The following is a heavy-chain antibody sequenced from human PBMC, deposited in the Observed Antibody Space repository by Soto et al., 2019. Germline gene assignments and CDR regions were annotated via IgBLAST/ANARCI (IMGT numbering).Heavy chain of an antibody. V-gene: IGHV1-69*13. Sequence: ASVKVSCKASGGTFSSYAISWVRQAPGQGLEWMGGIIPIFGTANYAQKFQGRVTITADDSTSTAYMELSSLRSEDTAVYYCARGAVVVPAANRLYYYYGMDVWGQGTTVTVSS. CDR1: GGTFSSYA. CDR3: ARGAVVVPAANRLYYYYGMDV. CDR2: IIPIFGTA. J-gene: IGHJ6*02. D-gene: IGHD2-2*01.